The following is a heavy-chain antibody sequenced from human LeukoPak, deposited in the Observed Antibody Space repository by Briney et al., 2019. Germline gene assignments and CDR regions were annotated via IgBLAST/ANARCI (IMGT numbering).Heavy chain of an antibody. CDR2: ISGSAGST. D-gene: IGHD1-26*01. J-gene: IGHJ4*02. V-gene: IGHV3-23*01. CDR1: GFTFSSYA. CDR3: ARGYSGSYRVDY. Sequence: GGSLRLSCAASGFTFSSYAMSWVRQAPGKGLEWVSGISGSAGSTDYADSVKGRFTISRDNAKNTLYLQMNSLRAEDTAVYYCARGYSGSYRVDYWGQGTLVTVSS.